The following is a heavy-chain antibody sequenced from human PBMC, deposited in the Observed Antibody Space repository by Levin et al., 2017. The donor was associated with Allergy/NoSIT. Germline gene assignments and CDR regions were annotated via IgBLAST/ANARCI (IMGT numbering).Heavy chain of an antibody. V-gene: IGHV1-2*02. J-gene: IGHJ4*02. CDR1: GYTFTAYY. CDR3: ARGWGHFDY. D-gene: IGHD3-16*01. Sequence: ASVKVSCKASGYTFTAYYMHWVRQAPGQGLEWMGWINPNSGATNYAQKFQGRVIMTRDTSISTAYLEATFDDTAVYYCARGWGHFDYWGQGTLVTVSA. CDR2: INPNSGAT.